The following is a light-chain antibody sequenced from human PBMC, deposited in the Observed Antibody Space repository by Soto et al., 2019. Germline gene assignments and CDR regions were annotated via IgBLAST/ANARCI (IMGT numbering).Light chain of an antibody. CDR2: GAS. J-gene: IGKJ4*01. V-gene: IGKV3-20*01. CDR3: QQYSDWPLT. CDR1: QSVSSSY. Sequence: EIVLTQSPGTLSLSPGERATLSCRASQSVSSSYLAWYQQKPGQAPRLLIYGASSRATGIPDRFSGSGSGTDFTLTISRLEPEDFAIYYCQQYSDWPLTFGGGTVVEIK.